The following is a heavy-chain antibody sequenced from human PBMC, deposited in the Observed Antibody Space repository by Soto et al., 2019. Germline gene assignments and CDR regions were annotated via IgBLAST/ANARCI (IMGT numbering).Heavy chain of an antibody. CDR2: ISRSSET. D-gene: IGHD1-26*01. CDR1: GFSFSDYA. V-gene: IGHV3-48*02. J-gene: IGHJ4*02. CDR3: ARDDRWAFDY. Sequence: GGSLRLSCAASGFSFSDYAMNWVRQAPGKGLEWLSWISRSSETTYADSVKGRFTISRDNAKNSVFLQMNSLRDEDTAVYYCARDDRWAFDYWGQGALVTVSS.